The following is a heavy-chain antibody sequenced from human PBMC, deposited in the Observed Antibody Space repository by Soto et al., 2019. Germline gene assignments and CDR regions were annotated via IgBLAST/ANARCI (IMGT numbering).Heavy chain of an antibody. D-gene: IGHD2-15*01. CDR2: IYYSGST. Sequence: SETLSLTCTVSGGSISSYYWSWIRQSPGKGLEWIGYIYYSGSTNYNPSLKSRVTISVDTSKNQFSLKLSSVTAADTAVYYCARGYCSGGNCYRFNFDYWGQGTLVTVS. CDR1: GGSISSYY. J-gene: IGHJ4*02. CDR3: ARGYCSGGNCYRFNFDY. V-gene: IGHV4-59*01.